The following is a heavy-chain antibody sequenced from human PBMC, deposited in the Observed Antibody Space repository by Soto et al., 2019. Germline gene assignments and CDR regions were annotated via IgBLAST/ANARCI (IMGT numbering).Heavy chain of an antibody. Sequence: GGSLRLSCAASGFTFSSYAMHWVRQAPGKGLEWVAVISYDGSNKYYADSVKGRFTISRDNSKNTLYLQMNSLRAEDTAMYYCAREWRGYCSSTSCSIPGFWGQGTLVTVSS. J-gene: IGHJ4*02. V-gene: IGHV3-30-3*01. CDR3: AREWRGYCSSTSCSIPGF. CDR1: GFTFSSYA. CDR2: ISYDGSNK. D-gene: IGHD2-2*01.